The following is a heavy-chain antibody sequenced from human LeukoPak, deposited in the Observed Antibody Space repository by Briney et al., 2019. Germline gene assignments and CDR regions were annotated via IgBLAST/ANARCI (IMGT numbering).Heavy chain of an antibody. CDR2: INWKTGTT. J-gene: IGHJ4*02. V-gene: IGHV3-20*01. CDR1: GFTFEDYG. Sequence: PGGSLRLSCAASGFTFEDYGFSWVRQAPGKGLEWVSGINWKTGTTGYADSVMGRFIISRDNANNSLYLQVNSLRAEDTALYHCARGDGGDFWGPGTLVTVSS. CDR3: ARGDGGDF. D-gene: IGHD3-3*01.